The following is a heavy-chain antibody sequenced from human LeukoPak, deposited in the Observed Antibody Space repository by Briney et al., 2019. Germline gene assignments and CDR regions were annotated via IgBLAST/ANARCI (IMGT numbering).Heavy chain of an antibody. V-gene: IGHV4-61*05. Sequence: SETLSLTCTVSGGSISSSSYYWGWIRQPPGKGLEWIGYIYYSGSTNYNPSLKSRVTISVDTSKNQFSLKLSSVTAADTAVYYCARRGRNYYDSSGYSRGYYFDYWGQGTLVTVSS. CDR1: GGSISSSSYY. CDR2: IYYSGST. J-gene: IGHJ4*02. D-gene: IGHD3-22*01. CDR3: ARRGRNYYDSSGYSRGYYFDY.